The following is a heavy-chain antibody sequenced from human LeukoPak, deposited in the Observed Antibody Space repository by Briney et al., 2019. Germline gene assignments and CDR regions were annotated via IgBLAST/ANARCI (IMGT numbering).Heavy chain of an antibody. D-gene: IGHD3-10*01. Sequence: GASVKVSCKASGYTFTSYDINWVRQATGQGLEWMGWMNPNSGNTGYAQKFQGRVTMTRNTSISTAYMELNSLRSEDTAVYYCARGDYYYGSGSYYQKNWFDPWGQGTLVTASS. V-gene: IGHV1-8*01. CDR3: ARGDYYYGSGSYYQKNWFDP. J-gene: IGHJ5*02. CDR2: MNPNSGNT. CDR1: GYTFTSYD.